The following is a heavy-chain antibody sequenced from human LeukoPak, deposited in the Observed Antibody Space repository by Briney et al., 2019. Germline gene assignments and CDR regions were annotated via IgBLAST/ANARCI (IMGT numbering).Heavy chain of an antibody. D-gene: IGHD5-12*01. CDR2: INLNSDSI. CDR1: GFTFDDYA. Sequence: GGSLRLSCAVSGFTFDDYAMHWVRQVPGKGLEWGSGINLNSDSIGYADSVKGRFTTSRDNAKNSLYLQMNSLRAEDTDFYYCAINGGGDSGYGNFDYWGQGTLVTVSS. V-gene: IGHV3-9*01. CDR3: AINGGGDSGYGNFDY. J-gene: IGHJ4*02.